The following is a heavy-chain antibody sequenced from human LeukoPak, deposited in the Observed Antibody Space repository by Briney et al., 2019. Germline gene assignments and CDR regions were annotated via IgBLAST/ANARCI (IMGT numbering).Heavy chain of an antibody. CDR2: IIAMFGTV. CDR3: ARAGRRDFWSGDHWYFDL. CDR1: GGTFSSYA. J-gene: IGHJ2*01. D-gene: IGHD3-3*01. Sequence: ASVKVSCKASGGTFSSYAISWVRQAPGQGLEWMGGIIAMFGTVHYAQKFQGRVTITADESTSTVYMELSSLRSEDTAVYYCARAGRRDFWSGDHWYFDLWGRGTLVTVSS. V-gene: IGHV1-69*13.